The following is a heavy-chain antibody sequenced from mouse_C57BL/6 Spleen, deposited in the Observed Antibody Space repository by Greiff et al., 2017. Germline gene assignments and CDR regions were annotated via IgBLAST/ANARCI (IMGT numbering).Heavy chain of an antibody. J-gene: IGHJ4*01. CDR1: GFTFSSYA. CDR2: ISSGGDYI. CDR3: TREGYDYEDAMDY. D-gene: IGHD2-4*01. V-gene: IGHV5-9-1*02. Sequence: EVKLVESGEGLVKPGGSLKLSCAASGFTFSSYAMSWVRQTPEKRLEWVAYISSGGDYIYYADTVKGRFTISRDNARNTLYLQMSSLKSEDTAMYYCTREGYDYEDAMDYWGQGTSVTVSS.